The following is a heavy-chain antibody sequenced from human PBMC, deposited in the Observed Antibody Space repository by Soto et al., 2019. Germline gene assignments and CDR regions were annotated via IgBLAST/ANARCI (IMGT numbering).Heavy chain of an antibody. CDR2: IYHSGST. D-gene: IGHD3-10*01. Sequence: XTLSLPCAVSGXSLSSYYYGGWILQPPVKGLEWIGSIYHSGSTYYNPYLESRVNTSLDTSKNHVSLKLSSVNSADTAMYFFARDRENEYGSGLNLDYWGQGTLGTVSS. CDR1: GXSLSSYYY. V-gene: IGHV4-38-2*02. J-gene: IGHJ4*02. CDR3: ARDRENEYGSGLNLDY.